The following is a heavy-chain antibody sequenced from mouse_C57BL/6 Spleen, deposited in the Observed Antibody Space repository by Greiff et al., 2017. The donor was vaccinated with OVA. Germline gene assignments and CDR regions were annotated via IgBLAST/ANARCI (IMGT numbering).Heavy chain of an antibody. Sequence: EVQLQQSGPELVKPGASVKISCKASGYTFTDYYMNWVKQSHGKSLEWIGDINPNNGGTSYNQKFKGKATLTVDKSSSTAYMELRSLTSEDSAVYYCARPRYGSSSSWFAYWGQGTLVTVSA. D-gene: IGHD1-1*01. CDR3: ARPRYGSSSSWFAY. CDR2: INPNNGGT. CDR1: GYTFTDYY. J-gene: IGHJ3*01. V-gene: IGHV1-26*01.